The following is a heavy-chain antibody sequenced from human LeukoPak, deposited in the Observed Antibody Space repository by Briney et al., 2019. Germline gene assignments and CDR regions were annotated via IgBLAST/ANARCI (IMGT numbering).Heavy chain of an antibody. CDR2: IDYSGST. D-gene: IGHD3-10*01. Sequence: SETLSLTCTVSGGSVSSSSYYWGWIRQSPGKGLGWIGYIDYSGSTYYNPSLKSRVTISVDTSKNQFSLKLSSVTAADTAVYYCARAATGGTMVRGVIIGGWFDPWGQGTLVTVSS. CDR1: GGSVSSSSYY. J-gene: IGHJ5*02. CDR3: ARAATGGTMVRGVIIGGWFDP. V-gene: IGHV4-31*03.